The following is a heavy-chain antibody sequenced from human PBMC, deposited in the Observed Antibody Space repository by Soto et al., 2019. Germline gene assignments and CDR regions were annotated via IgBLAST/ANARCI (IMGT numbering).Heavy chain of an antibody. V-gene: IGHV1-69*13. CDR1: GGTFSSYA. CDR3: ARPQGELLKGSMDV. D-gene: IGHD1-7*01. J-gene: IGHJ6*02. CDR2: IIPIFGTA. Sequence: ASVKVSCKASGGTFSSYAISWVRQAPGQGLEWMGGIIPIFGTANYAQKFQGRVTITADESTSTAYMELSSLRPEDTAVYYCARPQGELLKGSMDVWGQGTTVTVSS.